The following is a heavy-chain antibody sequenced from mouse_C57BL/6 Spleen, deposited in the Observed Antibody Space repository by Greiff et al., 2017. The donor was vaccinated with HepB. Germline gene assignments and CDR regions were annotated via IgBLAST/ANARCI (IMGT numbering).Heavy chain of an antibody. D-gene: IGHD1-1*01. CDR2: INSDGGST. V-gene: IGHV5-2*01. J-gene: IGHJ1*03. CDR3: ARQAGDYGSSYWYFDV. Sequence: EVKLMESGGGLVQPGESLKLSCESNEYEFPSHDMSWVRKTPEKRLELVAAINSDGGSTYYPDTMERRFIISRDNTKKTLYLQMSSPRSEDTALYYCARQAGDYGSSYWYFDVWGTGTTVTVSS. CDR1: EYEFPSHD.